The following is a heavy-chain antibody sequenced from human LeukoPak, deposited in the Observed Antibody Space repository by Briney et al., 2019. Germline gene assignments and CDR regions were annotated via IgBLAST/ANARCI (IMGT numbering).Heavy chain of an antibody. CDR2: FDPEDGET. D-gene: IGHD3-3*01. Sequence: ASVKVSCKASGYTFTSYYMHWVRQAPGKGLEWMGGFDPEDGETIYAQKFQGRVTMTEDTSTDTAYMELSSLRSEDTAVYYCATDLRRFPYYFDYWGQGTLVTVSS. V-gene: IGHV1-24*01. J-gene: IGHJ4*02. CDR1: GYTFTSYY. CDR3: ATDLRRFPYYFDY.